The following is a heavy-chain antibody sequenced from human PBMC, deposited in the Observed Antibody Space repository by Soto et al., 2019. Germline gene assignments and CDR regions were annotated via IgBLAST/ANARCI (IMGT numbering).Heavy chain of an antibody. CDR2: INPISGGT. J-gene: IGHJ6*02. CDR3: ARIETYSNGMDV. D-gene: IGHD5-18*01. CDR1: GYSFTDYY. V-gene: IGHV1-2*02. Sequence: QVQLVQSGAEVKKPGASVKVSCKASGYSFTDYYIHWVRQAPGQGLEWMGWINPISGGTNYAEKFQGRVTMTRDTSSSTAYMEVSWLRFDDTAVYFCARIETYSNGMDVWGQGTTVTVSS.